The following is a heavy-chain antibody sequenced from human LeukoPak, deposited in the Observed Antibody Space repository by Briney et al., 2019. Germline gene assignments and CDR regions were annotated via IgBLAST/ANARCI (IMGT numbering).Heavy chain of an antibody. D-gene: IGHD3-22*01. CDR3: AREDITMTY. J-gene: IGHJ4*02. CDR1: GGSFSGYY. CDR2: INHSGST. V-gene: IGHV4-34*01. Sequence: SETLSLTCAVYGGSFSGYYWSWIRQPPGKGLEWIGEINHSGSTNYNPSLKSRVTISVDTSKNQFSLKVSSVTAADTAVYYCAREDITMTYWGQGTLVTVSS.